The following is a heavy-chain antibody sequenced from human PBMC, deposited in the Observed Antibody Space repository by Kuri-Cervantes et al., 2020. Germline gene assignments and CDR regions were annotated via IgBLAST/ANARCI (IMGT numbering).Heavy chain of an antibody. CDR3: AKDIGAAGHHGNDY. CDR2: ISWNSGSI. CDR1: GFTFSSYG. D-gene: IGHD6-13*01. J-gene: IGHJ4*02. V-gene: IGHV3-9*01. Sequence: GGSLRLSCAASGFTFSSYGMHWVRQAPGKGLEWVSGISWNSGSIGYADSVKGRFTISRDNAKNSLYLQMNSLRAEDTALYYCAKDIGAAGHHGNDYWGQGTLVTVSS.